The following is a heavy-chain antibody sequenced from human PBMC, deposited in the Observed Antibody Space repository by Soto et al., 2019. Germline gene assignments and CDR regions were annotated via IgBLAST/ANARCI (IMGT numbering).Heavy chain of an antibody. J-gene: IGHJ6*02. CDR2: ISYDGSNK. D-gene: IGHD2-2*01. Sequence: GGSLRLSCAASGFTFSSYGMHWVRQAPGKGLEWVAVISYDGSNKYYADSVKGRFTISRDNSKNTLYLQMNSLRAEDTAVYYCAKDRCSRTSCYFFYYYYGMDVWGHGTTVTVSS. CDR1: GFTFSSYG. V-gene: IGHV3-30*18. CDR3: AKDRCSRTSCYFFYYYYGMDV.